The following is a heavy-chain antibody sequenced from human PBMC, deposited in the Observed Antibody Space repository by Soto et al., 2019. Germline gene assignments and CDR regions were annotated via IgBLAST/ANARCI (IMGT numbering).Heavy chain of an antibody. J-gene: IGHJ4*02. CDR3: ASEDSIIRPAVSHX. CDR2: IKKSEYT. Sequence: GGSLRLSFTVSGFAFNNCGINWVRQAPGKGLEGVSSIKKSEYTYCSDSEKGLFAISRDNAKNSVSLQMNTMRVEDTAVYYCASEDSIIRPAVSHXWGQGTMVTVSX. CDR1: GFAFNNCG. V-gene: IGHV3-21*01. D-gene: IGHD3-22*01.